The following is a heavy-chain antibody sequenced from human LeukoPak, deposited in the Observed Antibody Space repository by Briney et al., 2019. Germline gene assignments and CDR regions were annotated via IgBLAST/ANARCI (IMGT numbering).Heavy chain of an antibody. Sequence: PSGTLSLTCAGSGCTISSSNWWSWVRQPPGKGLGWIGEIYHGGSTNYNPSVKSRVTISVDKSKNQFSLKMSSVTAADTAVYYCASFYYYDSSGYSNYYGQHWGQGTLVTVSS. CDR3: ASFYYYDSSGYSNYYGQH. V-gene: IGHV4-4*02. D-gene: IGHD3-22*01. CDR1: GCTISSSNW. CDR2: IYHGGST. J-gene: IGHJ1*01.